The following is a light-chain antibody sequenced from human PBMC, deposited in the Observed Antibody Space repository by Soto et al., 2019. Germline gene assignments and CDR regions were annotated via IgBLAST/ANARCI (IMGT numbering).Light chain of an antibody. CDR3: QQRSNWPIT. J-gene: IGKJ5*01. CDR1: QSVSRY. V-gene: IGKV3-11*01. Sequence: EIVLTQSPATLSLSTGERATLSCRASQSVSRYLAWYQQKPGQAPRLLIYDASNRATGIPARFSGSGSGTDFTLTISRLEPEDFAVYYCQQRSNWPITFGQGTRLEI. CDR2: DAS.